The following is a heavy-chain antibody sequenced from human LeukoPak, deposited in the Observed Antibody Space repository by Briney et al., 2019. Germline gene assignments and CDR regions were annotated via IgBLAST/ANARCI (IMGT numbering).Heavy chain of an antibody. D-gene: IGHD5-24*01. J-gene: IGHJ6*03. CDR2: ISGSGGHT. CDR3: AKGGAATMRDGYNYYYYYMEV. CDR1: GINFTSHA. Sequence: GGSLRLSCAASGINFTSHAMSWVRQAPGKGLEWVSLISGSGGHTFYGDSVKGRFTISRDNSKDTFYLQMNSLRAEDTGVYYCAKGGAATMRDGYNYYYYYMEVWGRGTTVTVSS. V-gene: IGHV3-23*01.